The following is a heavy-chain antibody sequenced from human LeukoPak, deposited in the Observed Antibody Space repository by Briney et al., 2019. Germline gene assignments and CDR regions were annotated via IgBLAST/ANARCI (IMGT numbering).Heavy chain of an antibody. CDR2: INAGNGKA. CDR1: GYIFTNYA. J-gene: IGHJ4*02. Sequence: ASVKVSCKASGYIFTNYAIHWVRQAPGQRLEWMGWINAGNGKANYSQKFRGRVTLTRDTSASTAYMELSSLRSADTAVYYCARGYYDLLTGHVVTYYFDYWGQGTLVTVSS. D-gene: IGHD3-9*01. CDR3: ARGYYDLLTGHVVTYYFDY. V-gene: IGHV1-3*01.